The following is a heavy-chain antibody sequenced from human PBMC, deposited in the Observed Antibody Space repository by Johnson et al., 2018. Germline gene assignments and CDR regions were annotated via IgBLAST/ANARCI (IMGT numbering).Heavy chain of an antibody. CDR2: ISSGGDT. Sequence: WVRQAPGEGLEWVSVISSGGDTCSADSVKGRFTISRDNAKNSLYLQMNSLRAEDTAVYYCARDAPYRGGTSYYYYYGMDVWGQGTTVTVAS. J-gene: IGHJ6*02. V-gene: IGHV3-53*01. D-gene: IGHD1/OR15-1a*01. CDR3: ARDAPYRGGTSYYYYYGMDV.